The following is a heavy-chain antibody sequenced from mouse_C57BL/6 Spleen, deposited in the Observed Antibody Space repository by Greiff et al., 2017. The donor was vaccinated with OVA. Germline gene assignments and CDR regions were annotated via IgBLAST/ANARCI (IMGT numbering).Heavy chain of an antibody. D-gene: IGHD1-1*01. Sequence: QVQLQQPGAELVKPGASVKLSCKASGYTFTSYWMQWVKQRPGQGLEWIGEIDPSDSYTNYNQKFKGKATLTVDTSSSTAYMQLSSLTSEDSAVYYCARCYYYSSRYFDYWGQSTTLTVSS. J-gene: IGHJ2*01. CDR1: GYTFTSYW. CDR3: ARCYYYSSRYFDY. CDR2: IDPSDSYT. V-gene: IGHV1-50*01.